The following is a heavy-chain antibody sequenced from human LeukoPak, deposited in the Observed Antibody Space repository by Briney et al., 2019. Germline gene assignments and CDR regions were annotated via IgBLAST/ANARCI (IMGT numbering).Heavy chain of an antibody. CDR3: ARYDSRGSASTRFDY. D-gene: IGHD3-16*01. Sequence: SETLSLTCAVSGYSLGKNYYWGWLRQPPGKGLEWIGRIYGTGSTSYNPSLMNRVTMSVDTSKNHFSLKLTSVTAADTAVYYCARYDSRGSASTRFDYWGQGILVTISS. CDR2: IYGTGST. V-gene: IGHV4-38-2*01. CDR1: GYSLGKNYY. J-gene: IGHJ4*02.